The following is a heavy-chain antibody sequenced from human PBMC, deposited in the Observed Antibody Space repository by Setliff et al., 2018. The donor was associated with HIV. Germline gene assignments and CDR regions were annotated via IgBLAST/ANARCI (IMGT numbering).Heavy chain of an antibody. J-gene: IGHJ4*02. Sequence: PSETLSLTCAVFGGSFTDIGGSFTDYYWIWIRQPPGKGLEWIGYIYSGGITNYNPSLKSRVTISVDTSKNQFSLKLSSVTAADTAIYYCARLRDMEWELIGLDYWGRGTLVTVSS. CDR2: IYSGGIT. D-gene: IGHD1-26*01. V-gene: IGHV4-61*08. CDR3: ARLRDMEWELIGLDY. CDR1: GGSFTDIGGSFTDYY.